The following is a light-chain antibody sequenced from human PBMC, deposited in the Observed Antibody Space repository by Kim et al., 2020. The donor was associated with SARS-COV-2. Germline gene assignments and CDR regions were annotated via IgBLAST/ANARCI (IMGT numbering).Light chain of an antibody. CDR2: SAS. Sequence: ASIGAKVTIHCRARQGIRNDLSWYQQRPGKAPTLRIHSASISQSGIPSRFGGSGFGTDFTLTISSLQPEDFATYYCLQDCYYPWTFGQGTKVDIK. CDR1: QGIRND. V-gene: IGKV1-6*01. CDR3: LQDCYYPWT. J-gene: IGKJ1*01.